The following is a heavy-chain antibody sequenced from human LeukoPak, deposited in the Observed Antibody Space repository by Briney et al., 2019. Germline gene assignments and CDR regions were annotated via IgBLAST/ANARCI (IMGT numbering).Heavy chain of an antibody. CDR2: INHSGST. CDR3: ARVSYCSSTSCAFDY. J-gene: IGHJ4*02. Sequence: SETLSLTCAVYGGSFRGYYWTWIRQPPGEGLEWIGEINHSGSTNYTPSLKSRVTISVDTSKNQFSLKLCSVTAADTAVYYCARVSYCSSTSCAFDYWGQGTLVTVSS. D-gene: IGHD2-2*01. CDR1: GGSFRGYY. V-gene: IGHV4-34*01.